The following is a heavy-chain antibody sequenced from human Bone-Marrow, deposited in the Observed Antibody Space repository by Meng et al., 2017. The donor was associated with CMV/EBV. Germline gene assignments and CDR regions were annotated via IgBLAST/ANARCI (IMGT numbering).Heavy chain of an antibody. Sequence: ASVKVSCKASGYTFTGYYMHWVRQAPGQGLEWMGWINPNSGGTNYARKFQGRVTMTRDTSISTAYMELSRLRSDDTAVYYCARVCSSTSCYSVYYYGMDVWGQGTTVTVSS. V-gene: IGHV1-2*02. CDR2: INPNSGGT. J-gene: IGHJ6*02. CDR1: GYTFTGYY. CDR3: ARVCSSTSCYSVYYYGMDV. D-gene: IGHD2-2*01.